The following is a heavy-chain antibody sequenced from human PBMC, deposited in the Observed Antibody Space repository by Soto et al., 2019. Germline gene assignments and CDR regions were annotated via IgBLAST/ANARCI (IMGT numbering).Heavy chain of an antibody. Sequence: SGGSLRLSCAASGFTFSNAWMNWVRQAPGKGLEWVGRIKSKPDGGTTDYAAPVKGRFTISRDDSKNTLYLQMNSLKTEDTAVYYCTTHQLERRPYWGQGTLVTVSS. CDR1: GFTFSNAW. CDR3: TTHQLERRPY. J-gene: IGHJ4*02. V-gene: IGHV3-15*07. D-gene: IGHD1-1*01. CDR2: IKSKPDGGTT.